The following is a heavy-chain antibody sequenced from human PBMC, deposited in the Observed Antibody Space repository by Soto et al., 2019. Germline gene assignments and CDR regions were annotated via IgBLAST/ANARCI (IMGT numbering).Heavy chain of an antibody. CDR1: GFIFSNYA. CDR3: AKELASMWFPLDN. CDR2: ISGSGGSK. V-gene: IGHV3-23*01. J-gene: IGHJ4*02. D-gene: IGHD2-21*01. Sequence: LRLSCAGSGFIFSNYAMSWVRQAPGKGLEWVSSISGSGGSKWYADSVRGRFTISSDSAQSTIYLHMNSLRGEDTALYYCAKELASMWFPLDNWGQGALVTVSS.